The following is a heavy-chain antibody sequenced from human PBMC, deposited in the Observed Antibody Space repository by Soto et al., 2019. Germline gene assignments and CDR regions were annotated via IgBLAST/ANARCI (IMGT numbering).Heavy chain of an antibody. CDR1: GYTFTSAG. D-gene: IGHD3-10*01. Sequence: QVQLVQSGAEMKNPGTSVKVSCKTSGYTFTSAGISWVRQAPGQGLEWMGWISTYNGNTKYAQKVQGRVTMTTDTSTSTAYMELRSLTSDDTAVYYCARDLDGSGSYYTDYWGQGTLVAVAA. J-gene: IGHJ4*02. V-gene: IGHV1-18*01. CDR3: ARDLDGSGSYYTDY. CDR2: ISTYNGNT.